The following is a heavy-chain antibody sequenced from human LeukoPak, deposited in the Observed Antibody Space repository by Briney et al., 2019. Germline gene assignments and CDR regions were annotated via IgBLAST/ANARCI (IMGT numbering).Heavy chain of an antibody. CDR1: GYTFTRYG. J-gene: IGHJ4*02. Sequence: ASVKVSCKASGYTFTRYGISWVRQAPGQGLEWMGGIIPIFGTANYAQKFQGRVTITTDESTSTAYMELSSLRSEDTAVYYCARGSRRYFDYWGQGTLVTVSS. V-gene: IGHV1-69*05. CDR3: ARGSRRYFDY. CDR2: IIPIFGTA. D-gene: IGHD3-9*01.